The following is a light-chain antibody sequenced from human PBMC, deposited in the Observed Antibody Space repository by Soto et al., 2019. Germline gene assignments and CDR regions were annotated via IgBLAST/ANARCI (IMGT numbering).Light chain of an antibody. Sequence: EIVLTQSPGTLSLSPGERATLSCRASQSVSSSYLAWYQQKPGQAPGLLIYGASSRATGIPDRFSGSGSGTEFTLTISRLETEDFAVYYCQQYGSSPLTFGGGTKVEIK. CDR3: QQYGSSPLT. V-gene: IGKV3-20*01. CDR1: QSVSSSY. J-gene: IGKJ4*01. CDR2: GAS.